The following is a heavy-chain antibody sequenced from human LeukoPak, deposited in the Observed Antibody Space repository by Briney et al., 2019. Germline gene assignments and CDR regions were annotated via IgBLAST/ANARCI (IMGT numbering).Heavy chain of an antibody. Sequence: GGSLRLSCAASGFTFSSYAMSWVRQAPGKGLEWVSGISGSGGSTYYADSVKGRFTISRDNSKNTLYLQMNSLRAEDTAVYYCAKDLVAYCGGDCYSALDYWGQGTLVTVSS. V-gene: IGHV3-23*01. CDR1: GFTFSSYA. J-gene: IGHJ4*02. CDR3: AKDLVAYCGGDCYSALDY. CDR2: ISGSGGST. D-gene: IGHD2-21*02.